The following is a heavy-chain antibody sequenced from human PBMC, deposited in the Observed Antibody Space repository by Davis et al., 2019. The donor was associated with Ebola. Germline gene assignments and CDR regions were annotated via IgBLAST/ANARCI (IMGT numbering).Heavy chain of an antibody. CDR2: ISSSSSTI. D-gene: IGHD2/OR15-2a*01. CDR3: AREVDEFFYYFDY. Sequence: GESLKISCAASGFTFSSYSMNWVRQAPGKGLEWVSSISSSSSTIYYADSVKGRFTISRDNAKNSLYLQMNSLRDEDTAVYYCAREVDEFFYYFDYWGQGTLVTVSS. CDR1: GFTFSSYS. V-gene: IGHV3-48*02. J-gene: IGHJ4*02.